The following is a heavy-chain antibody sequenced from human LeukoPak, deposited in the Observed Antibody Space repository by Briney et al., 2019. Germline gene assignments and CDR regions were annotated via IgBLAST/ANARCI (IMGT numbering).Heavy chain of an antibody. J-gene: IGHJ4*02. V-gene: IGHV4-34*01. CDR1: GGSFSGYY. CDR3: AKHYMGSSYNRALDY. Sequence: PAETLSLTCAVYGGSFSGYYWSWIGQPPGKGLEWIGEINHSGSTNYNPSLKSRVTISVDTSKNQFSLKLSSVTAADTAIYYCAKHYMGSSYNRALDYWGQGTLVTVSS. CDR2: INHSGST. D-gene: IGHD3-10*01.